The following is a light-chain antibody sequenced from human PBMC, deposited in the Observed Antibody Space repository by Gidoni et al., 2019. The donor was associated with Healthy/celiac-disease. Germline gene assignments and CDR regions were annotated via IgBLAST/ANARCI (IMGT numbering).Light chain of an antibody. Sequence: QSALTQPASVSGSPGQSITISCTGTSSDVGGYNYVSWYQQHPGKATKLMIYDVSNRPSGVSNRFSGSKSGNTASLTISGLQAEDEADYYWSSYTSSSTRVFGGGTKLTVL. CDR3: SSYTSSSTRV. V-gene: IGLV2-14*03. CDR1: SSDVGGYNY. J-gene: IGLJ2*01. CDR2: DVS.